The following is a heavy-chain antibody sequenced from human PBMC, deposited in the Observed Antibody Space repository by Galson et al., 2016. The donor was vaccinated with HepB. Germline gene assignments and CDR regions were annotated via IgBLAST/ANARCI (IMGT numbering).Heavy chain of an antibody. CDR3: AKVRTTLLDDQRKGWDSFDF. CDR1: GFTFNDYA. CDR2: IWWNSGHT. Sequence: SLRLSCAASGFTFNDYAMHWVRQAPGKGLEWVSGIWWNSGHTGYAASVKGRFTIARDNTKNSLYPQMNSLRPEDTALYYCAKVRTTLLDDQRKGWDSFDFWGQGTVVTVSS. J-gene: IGHJ3*01. V-gene: IGHV3-9*01. D-gene: IGHD1-7*01.